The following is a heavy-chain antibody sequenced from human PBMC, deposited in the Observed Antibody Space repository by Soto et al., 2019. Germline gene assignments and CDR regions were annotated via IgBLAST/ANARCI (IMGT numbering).Heavy chain of an antibody. CDR3: ASYGSGSYYNGYYFDY. CDR2: IHHSGST. CDR1: GGSFSAYY. J-gene: IGHJ4*02. D-gene: IGHD3-10*01. Sequence: PSETLSLTCAVYGGSFSAYYWSWIRQSPGKGLEWIGEIHHSGSTNYKPSHKSRVTISLDTSKNQFTLELKSVTAADTAVYYCASYGSGSYYNGYYFDYWGQGTLVTVSS. V-gene: IGHV4-34*01.